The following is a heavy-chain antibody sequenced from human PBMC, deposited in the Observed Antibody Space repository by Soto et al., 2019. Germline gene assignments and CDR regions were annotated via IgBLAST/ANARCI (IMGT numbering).Heavy chain of an antibody. V-gene: IGHV4-31*03. CDR3: ATMHDYGDYAAFDM. CDR1: GGSIRSGGYY. J-gene: IGHJ4*02. D-gene: IGHD4-17*01. Sequence: QVKLQESGPGLVKPSQTLSLSCTVSGGSIRSGGYYCSWIRQHPGKGLEWIGYIYYSGGTDYNPSLKSRVTMSLDTSKNQFSLRLTAVTAADTAVYFCATMHDYGDYAAFDMWGQGTLVTVAT. CDR2: IYYSGGT.